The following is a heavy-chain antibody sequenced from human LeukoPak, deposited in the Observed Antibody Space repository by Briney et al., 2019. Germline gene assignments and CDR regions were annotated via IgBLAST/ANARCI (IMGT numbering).Heavy chain of an antibody. CDR3: AKGVAYCTNGVCYNDY. J-gene: IGHJ4*02. CDR1: GFTFSSYA. D-gene: IGHD2-8*01. CDR2: ISGSGGST. V-gene: IGHV3-23*01. Sequence: GGSLRLSCAASGFTFSSYAMSWVRQAPGKGLEWVSAISGSGGSTYYADSVKGRFTISRDNSKNTLYLQMNSLRAEDTAVYYCAKGVAYCTNGVCYNDYWGQGTLVTVSS.